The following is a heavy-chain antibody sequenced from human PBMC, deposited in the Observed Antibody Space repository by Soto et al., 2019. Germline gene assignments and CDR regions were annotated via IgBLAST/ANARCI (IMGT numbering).Heavy chain of an antibody. CDR1: GFTFSNYA. Sequence: EVQLLESGGGLVQPGGSLRLSCAASGFTFSNYAMTWVRQAPGKGLEWVSAINGDSGGNGGSTYYADSVKGRFTISRDNSRNTLYLHMNNLRVEDTAVYYCAKRPLTWYLGLDYWGQGALVTVSS. V-gene: IGHV3-23*01. J-gene: IGHJ4*02. CDR2: INGDSGGNGGST. CDR3: AKRPLTWYLGLDY. D-gene: IGHD3-9*01.